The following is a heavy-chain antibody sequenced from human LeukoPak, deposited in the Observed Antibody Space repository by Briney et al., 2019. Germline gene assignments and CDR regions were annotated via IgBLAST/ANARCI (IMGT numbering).Heavy chain of an antibody. D-gene: IGHD3-9*01. CDR3: AREGPKKGLRYFDWLPPDY. Sequence: PSETLSLTCAVSGGSFSGYYWSWIRQPPGKGLEWIGEINHSGSTNYNPSLKSRVTISVDTSKNQFSLKLSSVTAADTAVYYCAREGPKKGLRYFDWLPPDYWGQGTLVTVSS. CDR1: GGSFSGYY. V-gene: IGHV4-34*01. CDR2: INHSGST. J-gene: IGHJ4*02.